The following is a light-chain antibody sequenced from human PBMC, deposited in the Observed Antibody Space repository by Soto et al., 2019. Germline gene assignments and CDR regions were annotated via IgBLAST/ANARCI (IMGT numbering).Light chain of an antibody. CDR1: QTVSSTY. V-gene: IGKV3-20*01. J-gene: IGKJ2*01. CDR2: GTS. Sequence: EIVLTQSPGTLSLSPGERATLSCRTSQTVSSTYLAWYQQKRGQAPRLLIYGTSNRATGIPDRFSGRGSGTDFTLSISRLEPEDFAVYHCQLYGSSPLYSFAQGTELEIK. CDR3: QLYGSSPLYS.